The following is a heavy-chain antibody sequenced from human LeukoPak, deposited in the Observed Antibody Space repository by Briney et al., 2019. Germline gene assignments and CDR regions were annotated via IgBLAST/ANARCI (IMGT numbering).Heavy chain of an antibody. J-gene: IGHJ6*02. Sequence: ASVNVSCKASGYTFTSYGISWVRQAPGQGLEWMGWISAYNGNTNYAQKLQGRVTMTTDTSTSTAYMELGSLRSDDTAVYYCARDMTYYYGSGTSYGMDVWGQGTTVTVSS. V-gene: IGHV1-18*01. CDR2: ISAYNGNT. CDR1: GYTFTSYG. D-gene: IGHD3-10*01. CDR3: ARDMTYYYGSGTSYGMDV.